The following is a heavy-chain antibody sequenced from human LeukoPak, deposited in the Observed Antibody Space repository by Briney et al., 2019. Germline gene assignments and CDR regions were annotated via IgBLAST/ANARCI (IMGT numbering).Heavy chain of an antibody. J-gene: IGHJ4*02. V-gene: IGHV4-59*01. Sequence: SETLSLTCAVSGGSISSYYWSWIRQPPGKGLEWIGYIYYSGSTNYNPSLKSRVTISVDTSKNQFSLKLSSVTAADTAVYYCARASTLSSSWHYCFDYWGQGTLVTVSS. CDR3: ARASTLSSSWHYCFDY. CDR1: GGSISSYY. CDR2: IYYSGST. D-gene: IGHD6-13*01.